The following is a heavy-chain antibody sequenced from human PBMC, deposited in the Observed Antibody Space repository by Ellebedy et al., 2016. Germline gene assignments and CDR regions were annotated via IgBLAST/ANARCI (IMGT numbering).Heavy chain of an antibody. Sequence: GGSLRLSCAASGFTFSSYWMTWVRQAPGKGLEWVANIKQDGSEQYYVDSVKGRFITSRDNSKNTLYLQMTNLRADDTALYYCARIAFCGGDCFSGGFDSWGRGTLVTVSS. J-gene: IGHJ4*02. CDR1: GFTFSSYW. CDR3: ARIAFCGGDCFSGGFDS. V-gene: IGHV3-7*01. D-gene: IGHD2-21*02. CDR2: IKQDGSEQ.